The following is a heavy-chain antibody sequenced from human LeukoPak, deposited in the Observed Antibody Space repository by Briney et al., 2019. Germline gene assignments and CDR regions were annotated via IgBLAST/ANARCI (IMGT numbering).Heavy chain of an antibody. D-gene: IGHD3-10*01. J-gene: IGHJ6*02. V-gene: IGHV3-21*01. CDR1: GFTFSSYS. CDR3: ARASGYYYYYGMDV. CDR2: SSSSSAYI. Sequence: GGSLRLSCAASGFTFSSYSMNWVRQAPGKGLEWVSSSSSSSAYIHYADSVKGRFTISRDNAENSLYLQMNSLRAEDTAVYYCARASGYYYYYGMDVWGQGTTVTVSS.